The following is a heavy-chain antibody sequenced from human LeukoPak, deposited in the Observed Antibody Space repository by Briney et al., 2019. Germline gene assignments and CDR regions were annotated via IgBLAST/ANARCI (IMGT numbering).Heavy chain of an antibody. D-gene: IGHD3-22*01. CDR2: IIPIFGTA. CDR3: ARGPYYYDSSGYLRAAEYFRH. CDR1: GGTFSSYA. V-gene: IGHV1-69*05. Sequence: SVKVSCKASGGTFSSYAISWVRQAPGQGLEWMGGIIPIFGTANYAQKFQGRVTITTDESTSTAYVELSSLRSEDTAVYYCARGPYYYDSSGYLRAAEYFRHWGQGTLVTVSS. J-gene: IGHJ1*01.